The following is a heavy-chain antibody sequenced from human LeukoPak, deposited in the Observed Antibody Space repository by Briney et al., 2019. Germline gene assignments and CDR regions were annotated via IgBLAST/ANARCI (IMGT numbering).Heavy chain of an antibody. J-gene: IGHJ6*02. CDR2: IYTSGST. CDR3: ARDGRFLEWLSPYYYYYGMDV. CDR1: GGSFSGYY. V-gene: IGHV4-59*10. D-gene: IGHD3-3*01. Sequence: PSETLSLTCAVYGGSFSGYYWSWIRQPPGKGLEWIGRIYTSGSTNYNPSLKSRVTMSVDTSKNQFSLKLNSVTAADTAVYYCARDGRFLEWLSPYYYYYGMDVWGQGTTVTVSS.